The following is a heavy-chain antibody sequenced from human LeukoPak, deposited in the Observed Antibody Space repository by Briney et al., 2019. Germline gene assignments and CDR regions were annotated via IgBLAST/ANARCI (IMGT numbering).Heavy chain of an antibody. CDR2: INHSGST. J-gene: IGHJ4*02. CDR1: GGSFSGYY. Sequence: PSETLSLTCAVYGGSFSGYYWSWIRQPPGKGLEWIGEINHSGSTNYNPSLKSRVTISVDTSMNQFSLKLSSVTAADTAVYYCARRGYPTPFDYWGQGTLVTVSS. V-gene: IGHV4-34*01. D-gene: IGHD5-12*01. CDR3: ARRGYPTPFDY.